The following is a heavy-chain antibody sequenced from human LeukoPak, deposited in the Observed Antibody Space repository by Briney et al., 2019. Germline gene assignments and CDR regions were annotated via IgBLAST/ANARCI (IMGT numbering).Heavy chain of an antibody. CDR2: ISWNSGSI. V-gene: IGHV3-9*01. Sequence: GGSLRLSCAASGFTFGDYAMHWVRQAPGKGLEWVSGISWNSGSIGYADSVKGRFTISRDNAKNSLYLQMNSLRDEDTAVYYCARDGGDFYGSGSYLAYWGQGTLVTVS. CDR3: ARDGGDFYGSGSYLAY. J-gene: IGHJ4*02. CDR1: GFTFGDYA. D-gene: IGHD3-10*01.